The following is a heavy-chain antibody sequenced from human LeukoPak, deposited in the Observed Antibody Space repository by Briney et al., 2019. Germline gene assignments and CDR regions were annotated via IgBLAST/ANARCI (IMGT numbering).Heavy chain of an antibody. Sequence: SETLSLTCTVSGGSISSYYWSWIWQPPGKGLEWIGYIYYSGSTNYNPSLKSRVTISVDTSKNQFSLKLSSVTAADTAVYYCARDRSAIFGVPEPDAFDIWGQGTMVTVSS. CDR1: GGSISSYY. J-gene: IGHJ3*02. V-gene: IGHV4-59*01. CDR2: IYYSGST. D-gene: IGHD3-3*01. CDR3: ARDRSAIFGVPEPDAFDI.